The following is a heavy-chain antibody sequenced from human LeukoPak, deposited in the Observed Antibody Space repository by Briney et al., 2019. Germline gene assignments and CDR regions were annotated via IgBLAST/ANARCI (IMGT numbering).Heavy chain of an antibody. Sequence: PSETLSLTCAVYGGSFSGYYWSWIRQPPGKGLEWIGEINHSGSTNYNPSLKSRVTISVDTSKNQFSLKLSSVTAADTAVYYCAVGDTIAARQNYWGQGTLVTVSS. CDR3: AVGDTIAARQNY. D-gene: IGHD6-6*01. CDR1: GGSFSGYY. J-gene: IGHJ4*02. CDR2: INHSGST. V-gene: IGHV4-34*01.